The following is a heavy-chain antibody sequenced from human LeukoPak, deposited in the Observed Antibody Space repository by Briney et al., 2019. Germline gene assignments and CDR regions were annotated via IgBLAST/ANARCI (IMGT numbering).Heavy chain of an antibody. V-gene: IGHV3-23*01. D-gene: IGHD3-16*01. Sequence: TGGSLRLSCVASRFTFSKYIMTWVRQGPGKGLEWVASIRAGGDVTFYADSVKGRFRPSRDNSRNTVYLEMNSLRVDDTGVYFCANWGGTQTIGDIWYGPLDYWGQGAQVTVSS. CDR1: RFTFSKYI. J-gene: IGHJ4*02. CDR2: IRAGGDVT. CDR3: ANWGGTQTIGDIWYGPLDY.